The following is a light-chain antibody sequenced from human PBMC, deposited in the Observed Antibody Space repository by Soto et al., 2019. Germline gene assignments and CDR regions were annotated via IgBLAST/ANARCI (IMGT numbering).Light chain of an antibody. J-gene: IGKJ1*01. V-gene: IGKV3-20*01. Sequence: ETVLTQSPGTLSLSPGERATLSCRASQSVGSSHLAWYQQKPGQAPRLLIYGASSRATGIPDRFSGSGSGTDFTLTISRLEPEDFAVYYCQQYDISWTFGQGTKVEIK. CDR2: GAS. CDR3: QQYDISWT. CDR1: QSVGSSH.